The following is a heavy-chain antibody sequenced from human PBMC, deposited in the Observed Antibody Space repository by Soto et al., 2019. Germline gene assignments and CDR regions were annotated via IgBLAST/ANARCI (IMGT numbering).Heavy chain of an antibody. CDR1: GYTFTSYA. D-gene: IGHD2-15*01. Sequence: QVQLVQSGAAVKKPGASVNVSCKASGYTFTSYAMHWVRQAPGQRLEWMGWINAANGNTIYSQKFQGRVTITRDTSASTAYIELSSLRSEDTAVYYCARGSCSGVSCYSFPFDYWGHGTLVTVSS. V-gene: IGHV1-3*01. CDR2: INAANGNT. J-gene: IGHJ4*01. CDR3: ARGSCSGVSCYSFPFDY.